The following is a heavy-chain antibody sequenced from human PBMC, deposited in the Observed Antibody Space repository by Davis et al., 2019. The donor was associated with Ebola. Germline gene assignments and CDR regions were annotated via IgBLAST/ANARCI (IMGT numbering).Heavy chain of an antibody. CDR3: ARTPFVSFGMDV. V-gene: IGHV3-7*01. CDR1: GFSFSAYS. CDR2: IKQDGSEK. Sequence: GGSLRLSCAGSGFSFSAYSMNWVRQAPGRGLEWVANIKQDGSEKYFVESVKGRFTISRDNAKNSLYLQMNSLRAEDTAVYYCARTPFVSFGMDVWGQGTTVTVSS. J-gene: IGHJ6*02. D-gene: IGHD2/OR15-2a*01.